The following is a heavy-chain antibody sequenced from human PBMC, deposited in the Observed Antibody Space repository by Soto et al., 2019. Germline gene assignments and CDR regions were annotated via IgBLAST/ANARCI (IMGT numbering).Heavy chain of an antibody. CDR3: ARGGYDFGYEDY. D-gene: IGHD5-18*01. Sequence: DVQLVESGGALVQPGGSLRLSCAVSGFTFSAFWMTWVRQAPGKGLEWVANIKQDGSEKYYVDSVKGRFTISRDNAKHSLYLQMNSLGAEDSAVYYCARGGYDFGYEDYWGQRTLVTVSS. V-gene: IGHV3-7*01. J-gene: IGHJ4*02. CDR1: GFTFSAFW. CDR2: IKQDGSEK.